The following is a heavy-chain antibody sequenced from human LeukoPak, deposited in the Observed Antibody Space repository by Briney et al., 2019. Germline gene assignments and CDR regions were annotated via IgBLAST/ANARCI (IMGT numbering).Heavy chain of an antibody. J-gene: IGHJ6*03. V-gene: IGHV5-51*01. CDR3: ARHGRHYYGSGSQKHYYFYYYMDV. CDR2: IYPDDSDT. CDR1: GYTFTSSW. D-gene: IGHD3-10*01. Sequence: GESLKISCKGSGYTFTSSWIAWVRQMPGKGLEWMGIIYPDDSDTRYNPSFQGQVTISADKSISTAYLQCTSLQAPDTAIYYCARHGRHYYGSGSQKHYYFYYYMDVWGEGTTVTVSS.